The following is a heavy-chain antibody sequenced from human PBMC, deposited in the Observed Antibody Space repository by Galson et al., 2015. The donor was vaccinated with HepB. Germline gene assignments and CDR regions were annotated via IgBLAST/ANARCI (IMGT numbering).Heavy chain of an antibody. J-gene: IGHJ4*02. D-gene: IGHD3-10*01. Sequence: QSGAEVKKPGESLKISCKGSGYSFTHSWIGWVRQMPGKGLEWMGIIYPGDSDTRYSPSFQGLVTFSVDNSISTAYLQWNSLKASDTAFYYCARLGGSGGYPLLFDFWGQGTLVTVSS. CDR3: ARLGGSGGYPLLFDF. CDR1: GYSFTHSW. CDR2: IYPGDSDT. V-gene: IGHV5-51*01.